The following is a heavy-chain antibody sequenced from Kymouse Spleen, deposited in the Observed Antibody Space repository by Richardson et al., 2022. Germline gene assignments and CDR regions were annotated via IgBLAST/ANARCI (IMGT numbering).Heavy chain of an antibody. D-gene: IGHD1-7*01. Sequence: EVQLVESGGGLIQPGGSLRLSCAASGFTVSSNYMSWVRQAPGKGLEWVSVIYSCGSTYYADSVKGRFTISRDNSKNTLYLQMNSLRAEDTAVYYCARRALDNWNFPYFDYWGQGTLVTVSS. V-gene: IGHV3-66*03. J-gene: IGHJ4*02. CDR2: IYSCGST. CDR3: ARRALDNWNFPYFDY. CDR1: GFTVSSNY.